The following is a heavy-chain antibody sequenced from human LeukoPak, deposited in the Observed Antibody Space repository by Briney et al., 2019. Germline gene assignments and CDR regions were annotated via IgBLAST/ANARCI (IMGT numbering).Heavy chain of an antibody. CDR3: ARRFGELKNYMDV. CDR1: GFIVSMYA. Sequence: GGSLRLSCAASGFIVSMYAMHWVRQAPGKGLEYVSAISGNGRTTYYADSVRGRFTISKDNFKNTLYLHMGSLRAEDTAIYHCARRFGELKNYMDVWGKGTTVSVSS. CDR2: ISGNGRTT. J-gene: IGHJ6*03. D-gene: IGHD3-10*01. V-gene: IGHV3-64*02.